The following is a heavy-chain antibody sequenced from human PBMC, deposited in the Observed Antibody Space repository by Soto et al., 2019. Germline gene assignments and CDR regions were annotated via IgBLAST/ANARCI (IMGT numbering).Heavy chain of an antibody. Sequence: QVQLVQTGAEVKKPGSSVKVSCKTYGGTFSTSAISWVRQAPRQGLEWVGGIMPVFPTPDYAQNFQGRVTITADDSTTTAYLELTSLRADDTAVYYCARDIDRLQLGGNYYYILYVWCQGTALTVSS. V-gene: IGHV1-69*12. CDR2: IMPVFPTP. J-gene: IGHJ6*02. D-gene: IGHD1-1*01. CDR1: GGTFSTSA. CDR3: ARDIDRLQLGGNYYYILYV.